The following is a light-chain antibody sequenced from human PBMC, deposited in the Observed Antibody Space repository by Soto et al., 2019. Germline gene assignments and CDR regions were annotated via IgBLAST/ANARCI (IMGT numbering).Light chain of an antibody. CDR3: SSHGGADNLYV. CDR2: EVT. J-gene: IGLJ1*01. CDR1: SSDIGAYNY. V-gene: IGLV2-8*01. Sequence: QSVLTQPPSASGSPGQSVTISCTGTSSDIGAYNYVSWYQQHPGKVPKLIIHEVTQRPSGVPDRFSASKSGNTASLTVSGLQAEDEADYYCSSHGGADNLYVFGTGTKVTVL.